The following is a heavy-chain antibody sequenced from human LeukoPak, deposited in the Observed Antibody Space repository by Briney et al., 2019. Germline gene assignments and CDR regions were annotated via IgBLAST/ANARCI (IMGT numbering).Heavy chain of an antibody. Sequence: SETLSLTCTVSGGSISSSSCYWGWIRQPPGKGLEWIGSIYYSGSTYYNPSLKSRVTISVDTSTNQFSLKLSSVTAAVTAVYYCARVRIVGVPAAILGDLNNWFDPWGQGTLVTVSS. J-gene: IGHJ5*02. CDR1: GGSISSSSCY. V-gene: IGHV4-39*07. D-gene: IGHD2-2*02. CDR2: IYYSGST. CDR3: ARVRIVGVPAAILGDLNNWFDP.